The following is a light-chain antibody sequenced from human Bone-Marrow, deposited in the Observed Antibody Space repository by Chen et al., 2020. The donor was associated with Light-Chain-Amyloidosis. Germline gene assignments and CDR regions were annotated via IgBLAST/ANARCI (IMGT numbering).Light chain of an antibody. J-gene: IGLJ1*01. CDR3: AAWDGSLSGYV. CDR1: SSNIGINY. Sequence: QSVLTPPPSSSGTPGQRVPISCSGASSNIGINYVSWYQHFPGAAPNIRIHRNNQRPSGVPDRFSASKSGTSAILAISGLRSEDEADYYCAAWDGSLSGYVFGTGTKVIVL. CDR2: RNN. V-gene: IGLV1-47*01.